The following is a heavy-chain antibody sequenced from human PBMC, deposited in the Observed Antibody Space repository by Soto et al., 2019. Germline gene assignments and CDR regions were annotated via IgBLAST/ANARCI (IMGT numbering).Heavy chain of an antibody. D-gene: IGHD2-15*01. CDR1: GFTFSSYG. V-gene: IGHV3-33*01. J-gene: IGHJ4*02. Sequence: QVQLVESGGGVVQPGRSLRLSCAASGFTFSSYGMHWVRQAPGKGLEWVAVIWYDGSNKYYADSVKGRFTISRDNSKNTLYLQMNSLRAEDTAVYYCAREDEGWPDYWGQGTLVTVSS. CDR2: IWYDGSNK. CDR3: AREDEGWPDY.